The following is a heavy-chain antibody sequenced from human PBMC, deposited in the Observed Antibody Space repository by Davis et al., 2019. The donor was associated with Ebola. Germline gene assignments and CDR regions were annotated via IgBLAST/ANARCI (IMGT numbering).Heavy chain of an antibody. CDR3: ARPVPKDSYGMDV. J-gene: IGHJ6*02. Sequence: AASVKVSCKASGYTFTSYGISWVRQAPGQGLEWMGWISSYNGNTNYAQKLQGRVIMTTDTSTSTAYMELRSLRSDDTAVYYCARPVPKDSYGMDVWSQGTTVTVSS. CDR1: GYTFTSYG. V-gene: IGHV1-18*01. D-gene: IGHD1-1*01. CDR2: ISSYNGNT.